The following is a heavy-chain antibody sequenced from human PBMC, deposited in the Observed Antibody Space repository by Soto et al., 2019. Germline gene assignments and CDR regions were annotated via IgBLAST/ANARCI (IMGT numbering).Heavy chain of an antibody. CDR2: IDPSDSYT. V-gene: IGHV5-10-1*01. D-gene: IGHD3-3*01. CDR3: ASPYYDFWSGYPDDAFDI. Sequence: PGESLKISCKGSGYSFTSYWISWVRQMPGKGLEWMGRIDPSDSYTKYSPSFQGHVTISADKSISTTYLQWSSLKASDTAMYYCASPYYDFWSGYPDDAFDIWGQGTMVTVSS. CDR1: GYSFTSYW. J-gene: IGHJ3*02.